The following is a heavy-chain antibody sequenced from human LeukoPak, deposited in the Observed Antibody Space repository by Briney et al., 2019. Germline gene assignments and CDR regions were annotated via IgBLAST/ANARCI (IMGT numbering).Heavy chain of an antibody. V-gene: IGHV1-18*01. Sequence: ASVKVSCKASGYTFTSYGISWVRQATGQGLEWMGWISAYNGDTNYAQKLQGRVTMTTDTSTSTAYMELRSLRSDDTAVSSCARDRGAKYRSGWLDYWGQGTLVTVSS. CDR3: ARDRGAKYRSGWLDY. J-gene: IGHJ4*02. CDR1: GYTFTSYG. D-gene: IGHD6-19*01. CDR2: ISAYNGDT.